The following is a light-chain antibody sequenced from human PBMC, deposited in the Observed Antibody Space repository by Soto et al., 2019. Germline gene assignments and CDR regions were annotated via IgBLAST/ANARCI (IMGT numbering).Light chain of an antibody. CDR3: QQRSNWPHT. CDR2: GAS. V-gene: IGKV3-15*01. CDR1: QSVSNN. J-gene: IGKJ5*01. Sequence: EIVMTQSPPTLSVSPGEMSTLSLRASQSVSNNFAWYQQKPGQAPRLLIYGASTRATGIPARFSGSGSGTDFTLTISSLEPEDFAVYYCQQRSNWPHTFGQGTRLEI.